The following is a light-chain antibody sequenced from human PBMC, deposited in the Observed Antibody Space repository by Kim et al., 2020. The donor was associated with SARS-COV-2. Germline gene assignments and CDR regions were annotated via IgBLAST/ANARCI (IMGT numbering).Light chain of an antibody. J-gene: IGLJ2*01. CDR3: AAWDDNLNGVG. V-gene: IGLV1-44*01. Sequence: GQGVTISSPGSFANVGLIPFTLSQQCPGPAPLLLIFGYNHRPSGVPARFSGSKSGTSASLAISGLQSEDEADYYCAAWDDNLNGVGFGGGTQLTVL. CDR1: FANVGLIP. CDR2: GYN.